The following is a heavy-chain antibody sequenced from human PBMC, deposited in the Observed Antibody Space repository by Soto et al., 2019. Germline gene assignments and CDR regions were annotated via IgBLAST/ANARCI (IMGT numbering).Heavy chain of an antibody. CDR2: INTVNGNT. V-gene: IGHV1-3*04. J-gene: IGHJ5*02. Sequence: QVQLVQSGAEVKKPGASVKVSCKASRYSFPTYAIHWVRPAPGQRLQWMGWINTVNGNTHYSQKFQGRVTITRDSSASTVYMELSSLKSEDTAFYYCASGRGSMFDPWGQGTLVTVSS. CDR1: RYSFPTYA. CDR3: ASGRGSMFDP. D-gene: IGHD3-16*01.